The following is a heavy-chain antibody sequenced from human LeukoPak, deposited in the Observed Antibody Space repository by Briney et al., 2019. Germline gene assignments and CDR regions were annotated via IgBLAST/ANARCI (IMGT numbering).Heavy chain of an antibody. J-gene: IGHJ6*03. D-gene: IGHD2-15*01. CDR1: GFTFRDFF. CDR3: ARDGHGLGFCSSDSCAYYMDV. V-gene: IGHV3-11*01. CDR2: IGTSGTNI. Sequence: PGGSLRLSCAASGFTFRDFFINWIRQAPGKGPEWVSNIGTSGTNIHCADSVKGRLIISRDDAKNSVYLELNSLRVEDTAVYYCARDGHGLGFCSSDSCAYYMDVWGKGTTVTVS.